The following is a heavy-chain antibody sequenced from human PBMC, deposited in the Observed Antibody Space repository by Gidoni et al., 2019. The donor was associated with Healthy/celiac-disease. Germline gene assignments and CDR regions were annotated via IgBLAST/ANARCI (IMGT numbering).Heavy chain of an antibody. J-gene: IGHJ6*02. V-gene: IGHV5-51*01. Sequence: EVQLVHSGAEVKKPGESLKISCPGSGYSFPSYLICWVRQMPGKGLEWMGIIYPGESDTRYSPSFQGQVTSSADKSISTAYLQWSSLKASDTAMYYCARGRYCSGGSCYEDYYYGMDVWGQGTTVTVSS. CDR3: ARGRYCSGGSCYEDYYYGMDV. CDR2: IYPGESDT. CDR1: GYSFPSYL. D-gene: IGHD2-15*01.